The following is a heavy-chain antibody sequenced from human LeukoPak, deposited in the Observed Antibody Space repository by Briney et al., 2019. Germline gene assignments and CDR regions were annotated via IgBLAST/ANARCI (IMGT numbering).Heavy chain of an antibody. D-gene: IGHD6-6*01. CDR3: ARADSNIAARRIGFDY. V-gene: IGHV3-21*04. J-gene: IGHJ4*02. CDR2: ISGSSSYI. Sequence: GGSLRLSCAASGFTFSSYSMNWVRQAPGKGLEWVSSISGSSSYIYYADSVKGRFTISRDNAKNSLYLQMNSLRAGDTTLYYCARADSNIAARRIGFDYWGQGTLVTVSS. CDR1: GFTFSSYS.